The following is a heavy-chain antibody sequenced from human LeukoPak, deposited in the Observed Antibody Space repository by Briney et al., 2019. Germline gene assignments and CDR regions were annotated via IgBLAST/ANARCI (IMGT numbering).Heavy chain of an antibody. CDR2: ISGSGGST. CDR3: AKFSVTLIYYYYCMDV. Sequence: GGSLRLSCAASGFTFSSYAMSWVRQAPGKGLEWVSAISGSGGSTYYADSGKGRFTISRDNSKNRLYLQMNSIRPEDTDVYYYAKFSVTLIYYYYCMDVWGKGTPVTVSS. V-gene: IGHV3-23*01. CDR1: GFTFSSYA. J-gene: IGHJ6*03. D-gene: IGHD4-17*01.